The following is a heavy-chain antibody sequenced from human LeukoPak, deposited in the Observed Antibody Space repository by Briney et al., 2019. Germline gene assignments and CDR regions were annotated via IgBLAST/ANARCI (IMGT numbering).Heavy chain of an antibody. D-gene: IGHD3-10*01. CDR2: ISDSGGST. Sequence: LPGGSLRLSCAASGLTFSSYAISWVRLAPGKGLEWVSAISDSGGSTFYADSVKGRFTISRDNAKNSLYLQMNSLRAEDTAVYYCARDLLWFGEYPFYFDYWGQGTLVTVSS. CDR3: ARDLLWFGEYPFYFDY. J-gene: IGHJ4*02. V-gene: IGHV3-23*01. CDR1: GLTFSSYA.